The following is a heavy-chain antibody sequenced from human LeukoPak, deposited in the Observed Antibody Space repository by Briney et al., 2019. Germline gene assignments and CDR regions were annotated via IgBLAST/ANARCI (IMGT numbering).Heavy chain of an antibody. Sequence: ASVKVSCKASGYTFTGFCIHWVRQAPGQGLEWMGWLNPNSGGTNYAQNFQGRVTMTRDTSISTGYMELSRLRSDDTAVYYCARVRSVAVAVGFDPWGQGTLVTVSS. J-gene: IGHJ5*02. CDR2: LNPNSGGT. CDR3: ARVRSVAVAVGFDP. D-gene: IGHD6-19*01. V-gene: IGHV1-2*02. CDR1: GYTFTGFC.